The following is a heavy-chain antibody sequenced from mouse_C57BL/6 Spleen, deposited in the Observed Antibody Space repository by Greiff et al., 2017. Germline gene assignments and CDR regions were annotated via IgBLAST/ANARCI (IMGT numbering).Heavy chain of an antibody. D-gene: IGHD2-13*01. V-gene: IGHV5-16*01. CDR2: INYDGSST. Sequence: EVQLVESEGGLVQPGSSMKLSCTASGFTFSDYYMAWVRQVPEKGLEWVANINYDGSSTYYLDSLKSRFIISRDNAKNILYLQMSSLKSEDTATYYCARDGDGGGYYAMDYWGQGTSVTVSS. CDR3: ARDGDGGGYYAMDY. CDR1: GFTFSDYY. J-gene: IGHJ4*01.